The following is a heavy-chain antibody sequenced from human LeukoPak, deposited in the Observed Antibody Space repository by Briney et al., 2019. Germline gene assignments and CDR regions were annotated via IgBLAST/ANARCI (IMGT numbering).Heavy chain of an antibody. D-gene: IGHD5-24*01. J-gene: IGHJ3*02. CDR3: ARDLGRWPHATFDI. CDR2: IYYSGST. Sequence: SETLSLTCTVSGGSISSSSYYWGWIRQPPGKGPEWIGNIYYSGSTYYNPSLKNRVTISVDTSKNQFSLKLSSVTAADTAVYYCARDLGRWPHATFDIWGQGTMVTVSS. V-gene: IGHV4-39*07. CDR1: GGSISSSSYY.